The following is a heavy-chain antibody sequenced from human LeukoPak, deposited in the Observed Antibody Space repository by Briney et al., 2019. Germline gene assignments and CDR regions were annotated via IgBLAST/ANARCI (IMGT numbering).Heavy chain of an antibody. CDR1: GFTLSHFW. V-gene: IGHV3-7*01. J-gene: IGHJ4*02. D-gene: IGHD2-15*01. CDR3: ARENGYCSGANCYSYFDF. CDR2: IKKTGSET. Sequence: GGSLRLSCAASGFTLSHFWMSWVRQAPGKGLEWVAYIKKTGSETYYMDSVEGRFTITRDNSRDSVFLHMYGLRAEDTAVYFCARENGYCSGANCYSYFDFWGQGTLVTVSS.